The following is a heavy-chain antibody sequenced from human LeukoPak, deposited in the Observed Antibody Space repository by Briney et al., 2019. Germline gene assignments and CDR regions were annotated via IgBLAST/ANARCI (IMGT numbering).Heavy chain of an antibody. Sequence: GGSLRLSCAASGFTFSSYAMSWVRQAPGKGLEWVSAISGSGGSTYYADSVKGRFTISRDSSKNTLYLQMNSLRAEDTAVYYCAKDPYSSSWNNWFDPWGQGTLVTVSS. D-gene: IGHD6-13*01. CDR2: ISGSGGST. J-gene: IGHJ5*02. CDR1: GFTFSSYA. V-gene: IGHV3-23*01. CDR3: AKDPYSSSWNNWFDP.